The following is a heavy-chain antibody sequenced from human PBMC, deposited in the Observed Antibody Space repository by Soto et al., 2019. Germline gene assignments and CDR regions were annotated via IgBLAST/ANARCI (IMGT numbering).Heavy chain of an antibody. CDR2: IYHSGST. CDR3: ASGKYYSDSSAYLAPDVRFDY. V-gene: IGHV4-31*03. CDR1: GASIKSAGYY. J-gene: IGHJ4*02. Sequence: QVQLHESGPGLVKPSQTLSLTCTVSGASIKSAGYYWSWIRQHPGKGLEWIGYIYHSGSTYYNPSLKSRVTISVDTSKNQFSLTLTSVTAADTAVYYCASGKYYSDSSAYLAPDVRFDYWGQGTLVTVSS. D-gene: IGHD3-22*01.